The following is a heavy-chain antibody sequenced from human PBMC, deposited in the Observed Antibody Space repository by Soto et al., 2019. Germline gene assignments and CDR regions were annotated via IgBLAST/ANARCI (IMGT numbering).Heavy chain of an antibody. Sequence: SETLSLTCTVSGGSISSDNYYWSWIRQLPGKGLGWIGYIYYTGSTYYNPCLKSRVTISVDTSKNQFCLKLRSGTAADKAVSHCARGGSRTDYFDCWGQETLVTVSS. J-gene: IGHJ4*02. CDR3: ARGGSRTDYFDC. V-gene: IGHV4-31*03. CDR2: IYYTGST. CDR1: GGSISSDNYY. D-gene: IGHD3-16*01.